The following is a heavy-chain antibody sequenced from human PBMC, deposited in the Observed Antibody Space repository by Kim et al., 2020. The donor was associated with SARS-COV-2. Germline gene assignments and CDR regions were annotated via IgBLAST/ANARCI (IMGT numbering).Heavy chain of an antibody. V-gene: IGHV1-18*01. CDR1: GYTFTSYG. Sequence: ASVKVSCKASGYTFTSYGISWVRQAPGQGLEWMGWISAYNGNTNYAQKLQGRVTMTTDTSTSTAYMELRSLRSDDTAVYYCARERALLYSSSWYSFGGYYYYYGMDVWGQGTTVTVSS. J-gene: IGHJ6*02. D-gene: IGHD6-13*01. CDR3: ARERALLYSSSWYSFGGYYYYYGMDV. CDR2: ISAYNGNT.